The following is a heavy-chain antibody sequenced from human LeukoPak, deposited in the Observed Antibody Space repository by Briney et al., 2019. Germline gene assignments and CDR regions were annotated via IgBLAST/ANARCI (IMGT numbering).Heavy chain of an antibody. Sequence: GASVKVSCKASGYTFTGYYMHWVRQAPGQGLEWMGWINPNSGGTNYAQKFQGRVTMTRDTSISTAYMELSRLRSDDTAVYYCARDPPRRYGGLDYWGQGTLVTVSS. CDR1: GYTFTGYY. CDR3: ARDPPRRYGGLDY. CDR2: INPNSGGT. D-gene: IGHD3-16*01. J-gene: IGHJ4*02. V-gene: IGHV1-2*02.